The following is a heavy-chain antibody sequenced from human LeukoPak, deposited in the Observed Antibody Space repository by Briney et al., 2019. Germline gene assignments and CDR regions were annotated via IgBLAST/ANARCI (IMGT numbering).Heavy chain of an antibody. Sequence: SSETLSLTCTLSGGSISSGDYYWRWIRQPPGKGLEWIAYMYYSGSTYYNPSLKSRVTMSADTSKNQLSLKLSSVTAADTAVYYCARPYYYHSRIDPWGQGILVTVSS. J-gene: IGHJ5*02. CDR2: MYYSGST. D-gene: IGHD3-22*01. CDR1: GGSISSGDYY. V-gene: IGHV4-30-4*01. CDR3: ARPYYYHSRIDP.